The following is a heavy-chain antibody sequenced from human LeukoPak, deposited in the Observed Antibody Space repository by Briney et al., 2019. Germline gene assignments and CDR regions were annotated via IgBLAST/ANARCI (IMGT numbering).Heavy chain of an antibody. Sequence: ASVTVSCKASGYTFTGYYMHWVRQAPGQGLEWMGWINPNSGGTNYAQKFQGRVTMTRDTSISTAYVELSRLRSDDTAVYYCARKAKVSTFRSSTSAAYNHNWFDPWGQGTLVTVSS. CDR1: GYTFTGYY. V-gene: IGHV1-2*02. CDR2: INPNSGGT. CDR3: ARKAKVSTFRSSTSAAYNHNWFDP. J-gene: IGHJ5*02. D-gene: IGHD2-2*01.